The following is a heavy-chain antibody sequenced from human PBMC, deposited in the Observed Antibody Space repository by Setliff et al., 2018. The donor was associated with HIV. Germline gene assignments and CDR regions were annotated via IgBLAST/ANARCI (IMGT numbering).Heavy chain of an antibody. CDR3: ASIELAAMVPVDY. J-gene: IGHJ4*02. Sequence: GGSLRLSCAASGFTFISYAMSWVRQAPGKGLEWVSSISSSSYYIYYADSVKGRFTISRDNAKNSLFLQMNSLRAEDTAVYYCASIELAAMVPVDYWGQGTLVTFSS. V-gene: IGHV3-21*01. D-gene: IGHD5-18*01. CDR2: ISSSSYYI. CDR1: GFTFISYA.